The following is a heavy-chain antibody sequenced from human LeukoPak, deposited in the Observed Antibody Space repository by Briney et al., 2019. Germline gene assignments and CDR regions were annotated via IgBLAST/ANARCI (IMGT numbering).Heavy chain of an antibody. CDR2: IYSGGST. V-gene: IGHV3-53*01. Sequence: GGSLRLSCAASGFTVSSNYMSWVRQAPGKGLEWVSVIYSGGSTYYADSVKGRFTISRDNSKNTLYLQMSSLRAEDTAVYYCARALWSGYLDYWGQGTLVTVSS. CDR3: ARALWSGYLDY. J-gene: IGHJ4*02. D-gene: IGHD3-3*01. CDR1: GFTVSSNY.